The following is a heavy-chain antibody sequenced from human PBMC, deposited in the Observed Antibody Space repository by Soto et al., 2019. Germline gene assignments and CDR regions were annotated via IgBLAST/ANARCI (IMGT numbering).Heavy chain of an antibody. Sequence: QVQLQESGPGLVKPSQTLSLTCTVSGGSISSGGYYWSWIRQHPGKRLEWIGYIYYTGSTYFNPSLKRRVTISVDPSKNQFSLKLSSVTAADTAVYYCARERAMITFGGVFDIWGQGTMVTVSS. CDR3: ARERAMITFGGVFDI. CDR2: IYYTGST. J-gene: IGHJ3*02. V-gene: IGHV4-31*03. CDR1: GGSISSGGYY. D-gene: IGHD3-16*01.